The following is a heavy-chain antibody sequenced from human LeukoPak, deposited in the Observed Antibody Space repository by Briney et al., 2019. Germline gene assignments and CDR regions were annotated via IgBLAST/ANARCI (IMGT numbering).Heavy chain of an antibody. D-gene: IGHD2-15*01. CDR1: RFTFSSYV. V-gene: IGHV3-23*01. J-gene: IGHJ6*02. Sequence: SXRLYCAASRFTFSSYVMSWVRQAQGKGLEWVSAISGSGGSKDYADSVRGRFTISRDNCKNTMYLKMKRLRAEDTAVYYCAKPLGYCSGGSCSYYYYGMDVWGQGTTVTVSS. CDR3: AKPLGYCSGGSCSYYYYGMDV. CDR2: ISGSGGSK.